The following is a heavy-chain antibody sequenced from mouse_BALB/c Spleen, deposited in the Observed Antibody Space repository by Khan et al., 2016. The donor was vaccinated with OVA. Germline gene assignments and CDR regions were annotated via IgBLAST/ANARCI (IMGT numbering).Heavy chain of an antibody. V-gene: IGHV3-2*02. CDR2: ISYSGST. D-gene: IGHD1-1*01. J-gene: IGHJ2*01. CDR3: ARGNYYGYYFDY. Sequence: EVQLQASGPGLVKPSQSLSLTCTVTGYSITNNYAWNWIRQFPGNKLEWMGYISYSGSTNYNPSLKSRISITRDTSKNQFFLQLNSVTTEDTATYYCARGNYYGYYFDYWGQGTTLTVSS. CDR1: GYSITNNYA.